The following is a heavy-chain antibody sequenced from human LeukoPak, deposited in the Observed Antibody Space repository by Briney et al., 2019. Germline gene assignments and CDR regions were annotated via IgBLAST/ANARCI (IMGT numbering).Heavy chain of an antibody. D-gene: IGHD3-22*01. CDR2: ISGSGGST. CDR3: AKHYYDSSGYYGNFDY. CDR1: GFTFSSYA. Sequence: PGGSLRLSCAASGFTFSSYAMSWVRQAPGKGLEWVSAISGSGGSTYYADSVKGRFTISRDNSKNTLYLQMNSLRAEDTAVYYCAKHYYDSSGYYGNFDYWGQGTLVTVSS. J-gene: IGHJ4*02. V-gene: IGHV3-23*01.